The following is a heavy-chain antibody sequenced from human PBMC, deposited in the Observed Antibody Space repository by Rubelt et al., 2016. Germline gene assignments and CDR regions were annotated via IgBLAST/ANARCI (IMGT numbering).Heavy chain of an antibody. Sequence: QVQLVESGGGVVQPGRSLRLSCAASGFTFSSYGMHWVRQAPGKGLEWVAVIYSEGSAYNADSLKGRFTISRDKSKNTLYLQMNGLRAEETAVYYCARAIAAAGTKTYYYGMDVWGQGTAVTVSS. J-gene: IGHJ6*02. D-gene: IGHD6-13*01. CDR1: GFTFSSYG. CDR2: IYSEGSA. V-gene: IGHV3-NL1*01. CDR3: ARAIAAAGTKTYYYGMDV.